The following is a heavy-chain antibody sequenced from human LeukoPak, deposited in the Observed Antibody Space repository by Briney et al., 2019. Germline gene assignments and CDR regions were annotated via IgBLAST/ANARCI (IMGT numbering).Heavy chain of an antibody. CDR3: ESDQYCSSTSYYSWVDY. V-gene: IGHV1-18*01. J-gene: IGHJ4*02. CDR1: GYTYINYV. D-gene: IGHD2-2*02. Sequence: ASVKVSCMATGYTYINYVRSAVGQAPGQGLEWMGWISAYNGNTNYAQKIQGRVTMTTDTSTSTAYMELRTLRSHDTAVYYLESDQYCSSTSYYSWVDYWGQGTLVTVSS. CDR2: ISAYNGNT.